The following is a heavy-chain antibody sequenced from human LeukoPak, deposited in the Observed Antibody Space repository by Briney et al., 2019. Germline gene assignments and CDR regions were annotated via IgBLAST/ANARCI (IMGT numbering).Heavy chain of an antibody. CDR3: TNYGSGTYYNAPYFHH. CDR1: GFTFGDYA. CDR2: IRGKVYGGTT. Sequence: PGGSLRLSCTASGFTFGDYAMSWVRQAPGKGLEWVGFIRGKVYGGTTEYAASVNGRFTISRDDSKSIAYLQMNSLRTEDTAVYYCTNYGSGTYYNAPYFHHWGQGTLVTVSS. J-gene: IGHJ1*01. D-gene: IGHD3-10*01. V-gene: IGHV3-49*04.